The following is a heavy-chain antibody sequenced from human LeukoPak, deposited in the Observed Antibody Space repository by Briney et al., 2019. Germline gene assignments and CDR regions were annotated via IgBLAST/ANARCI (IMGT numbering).Heavy chain of an antibody. J-gene: IGHJ4*02. V-gene: IGHV4-39*01. Sequence: PSETLSLTCTVSGGSISSSSYYWGWIRQPPGKGLEWIGSIYYSGSTYYNPSLESRVTISVDTSKNQFSLKLSSVTAADTAVYYCARAFWDTAMGIDYWGQGTLVTVSS. CDR2: IYYSGST. CDR3: ARAFWDTAMGIDY. D-gene: IGHD5-18*01. CDR1: GGSISSSSYY.